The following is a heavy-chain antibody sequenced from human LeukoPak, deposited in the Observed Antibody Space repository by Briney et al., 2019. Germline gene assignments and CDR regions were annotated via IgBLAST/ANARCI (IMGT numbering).Heavy chain of an antibody. D-gene: IGHD6-13*01. J-gene: IGHJ6*04. V-gene: IGHV4-34*01. CDR1: GGSFRGYY. Sequence: SETLSLTCAVYGGSFRGYYWSWLRQPPGKGREWIGEINHSGSTNYNPSRKSRVTISVDPSNNQFSLKLSSVTAADTAVYYCARGPSSWETRNYYSYGMDVWGKGTTVTVSS. CDR3: ARGPSSWETRNYYSYGMDV. CDR2: INHSGST.